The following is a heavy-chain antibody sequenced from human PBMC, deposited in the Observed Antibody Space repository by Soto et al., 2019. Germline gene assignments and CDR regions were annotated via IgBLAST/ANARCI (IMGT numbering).Heavy chain of an antibody. V-gene: IGHV3-9*01. CDR2: ISWNSGSI. Sequence: EVQLVESGGGLVQPGRSLRLSCAASGFTFDDYAMHWVRQAPGKGLEWVSGISWNSGSIGYADSVKGRFTISRDNAKNSLYLQMNSLRAEDTALYYCAKDLARRSYCYYYMDVWGKGTTVTVSS. J-gene: IGHJ6*03. CDR3: AKDLARRSYCYYYMDV. D-gene: IGHD1-26*01. CDR1: GFTFDDYA.